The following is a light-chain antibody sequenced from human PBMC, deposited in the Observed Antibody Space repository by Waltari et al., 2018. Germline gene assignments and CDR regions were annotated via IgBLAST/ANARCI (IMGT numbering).Light chain of an antibody. Sequence: QLVLTQSPSASASLRASVKLTCTLSSWHSSNIIAWHQQQPEKGPRYLMKVNSDGSHSKGDEIPDRFSGSSSGAERYLTISSLQSEDEADYYCQTGGHGTWVFGGGTKLTVL. CDR2: VNSDGSH. V-gene: IGLV4-69*01. CDR1: SWHSSNI. J-gene: IGLJ3*02. CDR3: QTGGHGTWV.